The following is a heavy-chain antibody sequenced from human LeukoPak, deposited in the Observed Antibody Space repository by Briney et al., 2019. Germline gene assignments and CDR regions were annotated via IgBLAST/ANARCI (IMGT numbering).Heavy chain of an antibody. V-gene: IGHV1-69*04. D-gene: IGHD3-22*01. CDR3: ARDLTDYYDSSGYSNWFDP. CDR2: TIPILGIA. Sequence: ASVKVSCKASGGTFSSYAISWVRQAPGQGLEWMGRTIPILGIANYAQKFQGRVTITADKSTSTAYMELSSLRSEDTAVYYCARDLTDYYDSSGYSNWFDPWGQGTLVTVSS. CDR1: GGTFSSYA. J-gene: IGHJ5*02.